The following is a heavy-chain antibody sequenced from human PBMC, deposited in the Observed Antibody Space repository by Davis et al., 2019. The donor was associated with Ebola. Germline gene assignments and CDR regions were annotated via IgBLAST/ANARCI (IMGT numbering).Heavy chain of an antibody. Sequence: PGGSLRLSCAASGFTFSSYGMHWVRQAPGKGLEWVAVISYDGSNKYYADSVKGRFTISRDNSKNTLYLQMNSLRAEDTAVYYCAKGSPYSGYERTLLSLHGGAFDYWGQGTLVTVSS. D-gene: IGHD5-12*01. CDR2: ISYDGSNK. V-gene: IGHV3-30*18. J-gene: IGHJ4*02. CDR3: AKGSPYSGYERTLLSLHGGAFDY. CDR1: GFTFSSYG.